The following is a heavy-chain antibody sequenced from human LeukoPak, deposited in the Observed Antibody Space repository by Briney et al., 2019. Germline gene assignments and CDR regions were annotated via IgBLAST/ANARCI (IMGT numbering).Heavy chain of an antibody. CDR3: ARGFRGGHIID. J-gene: IGHJ4*02. CDR1: GGTFSSYA. D-gene: IGHD3-16*01. V-gene: IGHV1-69*05. CDR2: IIPIFGTA. Sequence: ASVKVSCKASGGTFSSYAISWVRQAPGQGLEWMGGIIPIFGTANYAQKFQGRVTMTRNTSISTAYMELSSLRSEDTAVYYCARGFRGGHIIDWGQGTLVTVSS.